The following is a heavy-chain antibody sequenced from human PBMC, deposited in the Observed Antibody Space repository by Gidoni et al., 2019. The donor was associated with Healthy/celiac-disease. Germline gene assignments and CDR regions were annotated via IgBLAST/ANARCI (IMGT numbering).Heavy chain of an antibody. CDR3: ARVKYYDSSGRTLVPDYFDY. CDR1: GFTFSSYS. CDR2: ISSSSSTI. Sequence: EVQLVESGGGLVQPGGSLRLSCAASGFTFSSYSMNWVRQAPGKGLEWVSYISSSSSTIYYADSVKGRFTISRDNAKNSLYLQMNSLRDEDTAVYYCARVKYYDSSGRTLVPDYFDYWGQGTLVTVSS. J-gene: IGHJ4*02. V-gene: IGHV3-48*02. D-gene: IGHD3-22*01.